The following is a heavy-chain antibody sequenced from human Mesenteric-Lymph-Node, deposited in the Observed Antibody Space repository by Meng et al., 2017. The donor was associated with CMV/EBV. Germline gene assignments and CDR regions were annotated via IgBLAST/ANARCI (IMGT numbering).Heavy chain of an antibody. V-gene: IGHV3-53*01. Sequence: GESLKISCAASGFTVSSNYMSWVRQAPGKGLEWVSVIYSGGSTYYADSVKGRFTISRDNSKNTLYLQMNSLRVEDTAVYFCARGVLGLIPQDYWGQGTLVTVSS. D-gene: IGHD3-16*02. J-gene: IGHJ4*02. CDR2: IYSGGST. CDR3: ARGVLGLIPQDY. CDR1: GFTVSSNY.